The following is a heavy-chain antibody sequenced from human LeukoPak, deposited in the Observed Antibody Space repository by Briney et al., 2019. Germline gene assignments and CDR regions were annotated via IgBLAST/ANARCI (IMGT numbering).Heavy chain of an antibody. D-gene: IGHD1-14*01. CDR3: ANYRKPQGLDY. CDR2: ISANGADK. J-gene: IGHJ4*02. V-gene: IGHV3-23*01. CDR1: RFTFSTYA. Sequence: GGSLRLSCAVSRFTFSTYAMSWVRQAPGQGLQWVSAISANGADKYYADYVKGRFTISRDNSKNTLFLQMTSLGVEDTAVCFCANYRKPQGLDYWGQGTLVTVSS.